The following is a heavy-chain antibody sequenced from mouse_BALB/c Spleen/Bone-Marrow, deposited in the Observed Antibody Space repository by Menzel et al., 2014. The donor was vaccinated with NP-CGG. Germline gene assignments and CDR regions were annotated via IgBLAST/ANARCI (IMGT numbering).Heavy chain of an antibody. CDR1: GFTFTDYY. CDR2: IRNKANGYTT. CDR3: ARDRHYGNYYWYFDV. D-gene: IGHD2-1*01. Sequence: EVMLVESGGGLVQPVGSLRLSCATSGFTFTDYYMSWVRQPPGKALEWLGFIRNKANGYTTEYSASVKGRFTISRDNSQSILYLQMNTLRAEDSATYYCARDRHYGNYYWYFDVWGAGTTVTVSS. J-gene: IGHJ1*01. V-gene: IGHV7-3*02.